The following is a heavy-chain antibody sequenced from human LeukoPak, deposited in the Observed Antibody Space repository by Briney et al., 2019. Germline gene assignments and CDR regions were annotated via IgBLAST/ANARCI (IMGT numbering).Heavy chain of an antibody. V-gene: IGHV3-30*03. CDR3: ARRASTERGHSYGLDY. Sequence: GGSLRLSCAVSGFTFNTYGIHWVRQTPNKGLEWVALISYDGTNKYYADSVKGRFTISRDNSKNTLYLQMDSLRAEDTAVYYCARRASTERGHSYGLDYWGQGTLVTVSS. CDR2: ISYDGTNK. J-gene: IGHJ4*02. CDR1: GFTFNTYG. D-gene: IGHD5-18*01.